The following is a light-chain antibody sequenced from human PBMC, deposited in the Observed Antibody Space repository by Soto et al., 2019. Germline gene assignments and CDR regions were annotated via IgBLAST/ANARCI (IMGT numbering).Light chain of an antibody. Sequence: AIRMTQSPSSLSASTGDRVTITCRASQGISSYLAWYQQKPGKATKLLIYAASTLQSGVPSRFSGSGSGTDFTLTISCLQSEDFATDYCQRYYSYPPTFGQGTKV. J-gene: IGKJ1*01. CDR1: QGISSY. V-gene: IGKV1-8*01. CDR2: AAS. CDR3: QRYYSYPPT.